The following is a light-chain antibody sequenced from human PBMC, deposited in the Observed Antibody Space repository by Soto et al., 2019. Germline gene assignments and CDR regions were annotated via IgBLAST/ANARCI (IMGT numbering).Light chain of an antibody. J-gene: IGKJ1*01. V-gene: IGKV1-5*01. CDR1: QSLSSR. Sequence: DIHMTQSPSTLSASVGDRVTITCRASQSLSSRLAWYQQKPGKAPKLLIYHASTLESGVPSRFSGSGSGTEFTLTISSLQPDDFATYYCQQYNSYSFGQGTKVDIK. CDR3: QQYNSYS. CDR2: HAS.